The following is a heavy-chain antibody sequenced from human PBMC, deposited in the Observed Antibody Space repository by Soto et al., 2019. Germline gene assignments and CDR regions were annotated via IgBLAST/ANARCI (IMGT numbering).Heavy chain of an antibody. Sequence: GASVKVSCKASGGTFSSYTISWVRQAPGQGLEWMGRIIPILGIANYAQKFQGRVTITADKSTSTAYMELSSLRSEDTAVYYCAREAPDSGSYYGYWGQGTLVTVS. V-gene: IGHV1-69*04. CDR1: GGTFSSYT. CDR2: IIPILGIA. CDR3: AREAPDSGSYYGY. D-gene: IGHD1-26*01. J-gene: IGHJ4*02.